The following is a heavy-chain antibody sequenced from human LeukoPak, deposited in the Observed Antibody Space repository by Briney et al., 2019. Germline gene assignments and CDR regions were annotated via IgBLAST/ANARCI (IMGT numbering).Heavy chain of an antibody. V-gene: IGHV3-11*06. CDR2: ISSSSSYT. J-gene: IGHJ4*02. CDR1: GFTFSDYY. Sequence: GGSLRLSCAASGFTFSDYYMSWIRQAPGKGLEWVSYISSSSSYTNYADSVKGRFTISRDNPKNTLYLQMNSLRAEDTAVYYCARGSTVAALDWGQGTLVTVSS. CDR3: ARGSTVAALD. D-gene: IGHD4-23*01.